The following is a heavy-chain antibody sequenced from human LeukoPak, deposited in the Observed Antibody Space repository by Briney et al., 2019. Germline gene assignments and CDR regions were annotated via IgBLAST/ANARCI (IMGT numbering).Heavy chain of an antibody. CDR3: ATTIAGL. CDR1: GFTFDDYA. D-gene: IGHD1-1*01. CDR2: VSWNSGRR. J-gene: IGHJ4*02. V-gene: IGHV3-9*01. Sequence: GGSLRLSCAASGFTFDDYAMHWVRQAPGKGLEWVSGVSWNSGRRGYADSVKGRFTISRDNSKNTLYLQMNSLRAEDTAVYYCATTIAGLWGQGTLVTVSS.